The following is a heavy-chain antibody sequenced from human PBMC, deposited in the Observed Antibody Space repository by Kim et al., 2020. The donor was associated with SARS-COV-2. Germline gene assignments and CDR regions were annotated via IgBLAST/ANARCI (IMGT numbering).Heavy chain of an antibody. CDR3: AKLVRRITMVRGVYYFDY. D-gene: IGHD3-10*01. CDR2: INHSGST. CDR1: GGSFSGYY. J-gene: IGHJ4*02. Sequence: SETLSLTCAVYGGSFSGYYWSWIRQPPGKGLEWIGEINHSGSTNYNPSLKSRVTISVDTSKNQFSLKLSSVTAADTAVYYCAKLVRRITMVRGVYYFDYWGQGTRVTVSS. V-gene: IGHV4-34*01.